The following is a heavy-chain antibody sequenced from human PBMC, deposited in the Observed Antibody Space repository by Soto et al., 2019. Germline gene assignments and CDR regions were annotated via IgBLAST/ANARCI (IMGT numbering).Heavy chain of an antibody. CDR3: AREAGDFDN. Sequence: QVQLVESGGGVVQPGRSLRLSCAASGFTFNTYGMHWARQAPGKGLEWVAVIWYDGSNEYYADSVKGRFTISRDNSKNTVNLQMNRLRAEDTAVYYSAREAGDFDNWGQGTLVTVSS. J-gene: IGHJ4*02. CDR1: GFTFNTYG. CDR2: IWYDGSNE. V-gene: IGHV3-33*01.